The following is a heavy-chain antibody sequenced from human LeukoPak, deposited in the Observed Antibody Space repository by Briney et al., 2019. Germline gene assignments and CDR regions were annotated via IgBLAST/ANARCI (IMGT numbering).Heavy chain of an antibody. CDR3: ARHPPVPTI. V-gene: IGHV4-59*01. CDR1: GDSINNYY. Sequence: SETLSLTCIVSGDSINNYYWNWIRQPPGKGLEWIGYVYYSGSTHYNPSLESRVTISVDTSKNQFSLKLSSVTAADTAVYYCARHPPVPTIWGQGTLVTVSS. D-gene: IGHD5-12*01. CDR2: VYYSGST. J-gene: IGHJ4*02.